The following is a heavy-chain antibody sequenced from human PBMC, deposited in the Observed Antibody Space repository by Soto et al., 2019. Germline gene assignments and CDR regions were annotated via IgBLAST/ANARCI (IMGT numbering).Heavy chain of an antibody. D-gene: IGHD6-6*01. CDR2: INPNSGGT. J-gene: IGHJ6*02. CDR1: GYTFTGYY. V-gene: IGHV1-2*04. Sequence: ASVKVYCKASGYTFTGYYVHWVRQAPGQGLEWMGWINPNSGGTNYAQKFQGWVTMTRDTSISTAYMELSRLRSDDTAVYYCARSPSSSSYYYYYYCIDVWCQGTSGSGSS. CDR3: ARSPSSSSYYYYYYCIDV.